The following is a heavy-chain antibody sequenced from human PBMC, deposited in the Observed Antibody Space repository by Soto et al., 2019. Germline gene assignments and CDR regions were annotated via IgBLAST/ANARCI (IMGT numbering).Heavy chain of an antibody. CDR1: GFTFRSFA. D-gene: IGHD2-21*01. CDR2: ISGSGGST. Sequence: PGGSLRLSCAASGFTFRSFAMSWVRQAPGKGLEWVSYISGSGGSTYYADSVKGRFTISRDNAKNSLYLQMNSLRAEDTAVYYCAGDDYYMDVWGKGTTVTVSS. CDR3: AGDDYYMDV. V-gene: IGHV3-23*01. J-gene: IGHJ6*03.